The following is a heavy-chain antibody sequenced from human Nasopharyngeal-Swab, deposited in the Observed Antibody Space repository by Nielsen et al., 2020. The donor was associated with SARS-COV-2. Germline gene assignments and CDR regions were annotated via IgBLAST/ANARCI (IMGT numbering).Heavy chain of an antibody. V-gene: IGHV5-51*01. Sequence: VRQMPGKGLEWMGIIYPGDSDTRYSPSFQGQVTISADKSITTAYLQWNSLKASATAIYYCARLGWNYERHLDYWGQGTLVTVSS. D-gene: IGHD1-7*01. CDR2: IYPGDSDT. CDR3: ARLGWNYERHLDY. J-gene: IGHJ4*02.